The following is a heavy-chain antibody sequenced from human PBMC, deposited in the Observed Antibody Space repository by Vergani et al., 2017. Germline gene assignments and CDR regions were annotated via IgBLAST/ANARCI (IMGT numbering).Heavy chain of an antibody. CDR2: IYYSGST. CDR1: GGSISSYY. V-gene: IGHV4-59*01. J-gene: IGHJ4*02. CDR3: ARERIVGATTPYFDC. D-gene: IGHD1-26*01. Sequence: QVQLQESGPGLVKPSETLSLTCTVSGGSISSYYWSWIRQPPGKGLEWIGYIYYSGSTNYNPSLKSRVTISVDTSKNQFSLKLSSVTAADTAVYYCARERIVGATTPYFDCWGQGTLVTVSS.